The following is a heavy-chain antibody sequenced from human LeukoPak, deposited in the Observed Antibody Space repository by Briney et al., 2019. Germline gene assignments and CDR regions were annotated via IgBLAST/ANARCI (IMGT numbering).Heavy chain of an antibody. Sequence: PGGSLRLSCSASGFTFSSYAMHWVRQAPGKGLEYVSAISSNGGSTYYADSVKGRFTISRDNSKNTPYLQMSSLRAEDTAVYYCVKETTYYDFWKGMDVWGQGTTVTVSS. CDR1: GFTFSSYA. J-gene: IGHJ6*02. V-gene: IGHV3-64D*06. CDR3: VKETTYYDFWKGMDV. CDR2: ISSNGGST. D-gene: IGHD3-3*01.